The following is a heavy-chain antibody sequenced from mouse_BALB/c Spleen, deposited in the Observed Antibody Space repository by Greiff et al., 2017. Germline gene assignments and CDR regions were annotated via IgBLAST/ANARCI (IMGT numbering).Heavy chain of an antibody. CDR1: GFTFSSFG. J-gene: IGHJ4*01. Sequence: EVQVVESGGGLVQPGGSRKLSCAASGFTFSSFGMHWVRQAPEKGLEWVAYISSGSSTIYYADTVKGRFTISRDNPKNTLFLQMTSLRSEDTAMYYCARKTGGNYVGAMDYGGQGTSVTVSS. CDR3: ARKTGGNYVGAMDY. V-gene: IGHV5-17*02. D-gene: IGHD2-1*01. CDR2: ISSGSSTI.